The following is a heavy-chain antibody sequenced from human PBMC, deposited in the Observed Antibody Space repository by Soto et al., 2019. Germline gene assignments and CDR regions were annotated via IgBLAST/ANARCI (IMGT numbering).Heavy chain of an antibody. CDR3: ARHGPIHDPWDYYYGMDV. J-gene: IGHJ6*02. CDR1: GYSFTSYW. V-gene: IGHV5-51*01. CDR2: IYPGDSDT. D-gene: IGHD2-21*01. Sequence: PGESLKISCKGSGYSFTSYWIGWVRQMPGKGLEWMGIIYPGDSDTRYSPSFQGQVTISADKSISTAYLQWSSLKASDTAMYYCARHGPIHDPWDYYYGMDVWGQGTTVTVSS.